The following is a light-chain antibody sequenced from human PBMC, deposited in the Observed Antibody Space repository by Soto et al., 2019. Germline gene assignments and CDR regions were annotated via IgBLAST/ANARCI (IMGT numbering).Light chain of an antibody. CDR2: DVS. Sequence: QSALTQPPSVSGSPGQSITISCTGTSSDVGGYDYVSWYQQHPGKAPKLMIYDVSNRPSGVSNRFSGSKSGNTASLTISGLQAEDEADYYCSSYTSSSNRVFGGGTSSPS. V-gene: IGLV2-14*03. CDR3: SSYTSSSNRV. J-gene: IGLJ3*02. CDR1: SSDVGGYDY.